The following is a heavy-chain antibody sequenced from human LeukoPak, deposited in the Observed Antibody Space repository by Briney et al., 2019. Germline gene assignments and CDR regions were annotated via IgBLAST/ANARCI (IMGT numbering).Heavy chain of an antibody. V-gene: IGHV3-23*01. CDR1: GFTFSSYV. J-gene: IGHJ4*02. Sequence: GGSLRLSCAASGFTFSSYVMSWVRQAPGKGLEWVSGIYGSGTTYYADSVKGRFTISRDNSKNTVDLQMNSLRAEDTAVYYCAKESAYQFDHWGQGILVTVSS. CDR3: AKESAYQFDH. CDR2: IYGSGTT.